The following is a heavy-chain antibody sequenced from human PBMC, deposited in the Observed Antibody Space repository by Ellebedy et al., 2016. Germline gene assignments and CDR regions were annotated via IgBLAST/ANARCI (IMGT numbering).Heavy chain of an antibody. D-gene: IGHD2-15*01. CDR3: ARVARYVVVDGMDV. Sequence: GESLKISXAASGFTFSSYSLNWVRQAPGKGLEWVSSISSSSSYIYYADSVKGRFTISRDNAKNSLYLQMNSLRAEDTAVYYCARVARYVVVDGMDVWGQGTTVTVSS. J-gene: IGHJ6*02. CDR1: GFTFSSYS. CDR2: ISSSSSYI. V-gene: IGHV3-21*01.